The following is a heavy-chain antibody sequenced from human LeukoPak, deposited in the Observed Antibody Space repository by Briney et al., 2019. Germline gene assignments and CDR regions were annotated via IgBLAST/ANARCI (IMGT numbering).Heavy chain of an antibody. D-gene: IGHD5/OR15-5a*01. J-gene: IGHJ1*01. Sequence: PSETLSLTCTVSGDSISSISYYWSWIRQPPGKGLEWIGYIYYSGSTNYNPSLKSRVTISVDTSKNQFSLKLSSVTAADTAVYYCARVSIGYFQYWGQGTLVTVSS. CDR1: GDSISSISYY. V-gene: IGHV4-61*05. CDR3: ARVSIGYFQY. CDR2: IYYSGST.